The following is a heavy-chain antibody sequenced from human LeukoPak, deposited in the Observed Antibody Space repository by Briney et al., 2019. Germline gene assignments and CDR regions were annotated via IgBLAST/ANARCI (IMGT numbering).Heavy chain of an antibody. CDR3: ARRRDETATAAGYDHMDV. V-gene: IGHV4-4*08. CDR2: ILPGGSN. D-gene: IGHD3-16*01. CDR1: GATISSYY. J-gene: IGHJ6*03. Sequence: SETLSLTCTVSGATISSYYWRWFRQPPGKGLEWIAYILPGGSNNFNPSLKSRASIFVNGYKNNISLHLSSVTAADTAVYYCARRRDETATAAGYDHMDVWGKGTAVTVSS.